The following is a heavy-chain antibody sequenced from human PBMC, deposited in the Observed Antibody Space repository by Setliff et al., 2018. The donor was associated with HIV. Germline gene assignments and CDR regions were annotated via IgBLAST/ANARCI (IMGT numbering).Heavy chain of an antibody. D-gene: IGHD2-2*01. V-gene: IGHV1-3*04. CDR3: ARDRCNSVSCYLYNWFDP. Sequence: RASVKVSCKASGYTFSQYPMHWVRQAPGQRPEWMGWINTGNGNTKYSQKFQDRVTITRDTSADTVYMELNSLRSEDTAVYYCARDRCNSVSCYLYNWFDPWGQGTLVTVSS. CDR1: GYTFSQYP. J-gene: IGHJ5*02. CDR2: INTGNGNT.